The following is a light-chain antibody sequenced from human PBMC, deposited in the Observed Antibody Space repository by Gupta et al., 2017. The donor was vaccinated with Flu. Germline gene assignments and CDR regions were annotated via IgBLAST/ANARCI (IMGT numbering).Light chain of an antibody. J-gene: IGLJ3*02. CDR1: SSNIGSNT. Sequence: VLTQPPSASGTPGQRVTISCSGSSSNIGSNTVNWYQQLPQTAPKLLIYSNNRRPSGVPDRFSGSKSGTSASLAISGLQAEDEGDYFCAALDDSLNGPVFGGGTKVTVL. CDR3: AALDDSLNGPV. V-gene: IGLV1-44*01. CDR2: SNN.